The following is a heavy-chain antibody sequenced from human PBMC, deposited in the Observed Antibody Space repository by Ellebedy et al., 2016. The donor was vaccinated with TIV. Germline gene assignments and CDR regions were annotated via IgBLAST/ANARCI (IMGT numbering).Heavy chain of an antibody. CDR3: ATDGSYGDYLSPTHAFEI. CDR1: GFSFRSYW. V-gene: IGHV3-7*01. J-gene: IGHJ3*02. CDR2: MRQDGSDK. Sequence: GESLKISCAASGFSFRSYWMSWVRQAPGKGLEWVANMRQDGSDKYYVDSVKGRFTISRDKAKNSLYLQMNSLRAEDTAVYYCATDGSYGDYLSPTHAFEIWGQGTKVTVSS. D-gene: IGHD4-17*01.